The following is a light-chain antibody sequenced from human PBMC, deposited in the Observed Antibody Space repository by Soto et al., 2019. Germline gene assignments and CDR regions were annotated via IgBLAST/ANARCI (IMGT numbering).Light chain of an antibody. CDR1: SSDIGYYNY. CDR3: SSYSATFTLVL. CDR2: EVS. J-gene: IGLJ2*01. V-gene: IGLV2-14*01. Sequence: HSALTQPASVSGSPGQSITISCTGTSSDIGYYNYVSWYQQHPGKSPKLMIYEVSNRPSGVSNRFSGSKSGNTASLTISGLQAEDEADYYCSSYSATFTLVLFGGGTKLTVL.